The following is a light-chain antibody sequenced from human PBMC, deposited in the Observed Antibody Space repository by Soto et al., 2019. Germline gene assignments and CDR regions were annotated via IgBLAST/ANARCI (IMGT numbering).Light chain of an antibody. Sequence: QSVLAQPASVSGSPGQSITISCTGTNSDVGAYSYVSWYQQYPGKAPKLLIYDVGARPSGISDRFSGSKSGNTASLTISGLQAEDEADYYCSSYTAFTNYVLGSGTKVT. J-gene: IGLJ1*01. CDR3: SSYTAFTNYV. V-gene: IGLV2-14*03. CDR1: NSDVGAYSY. CDR2: DVG.